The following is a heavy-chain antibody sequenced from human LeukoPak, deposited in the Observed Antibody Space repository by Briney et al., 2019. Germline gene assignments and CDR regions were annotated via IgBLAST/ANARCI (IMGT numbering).Heavy chain of an antibody. CDR3: ARSALYSYGYGHSGN. J-gene: IGHJ4*02. CDR2: INHSGST. Sequence: SETLSLTCTVSGGSISRSSYYWSWIRQPPGKGLEWIGEINHSGSTNYNPSLKSRVTISVDTSKNQFSLKLSSVTAADTAVYYCARSALYSYGYGHSGNWGQGTLVTVSS. V-gene: IGHV4-39*07. CDR1: GGSISRSSYY. D-gene: IGHD5-18*01.